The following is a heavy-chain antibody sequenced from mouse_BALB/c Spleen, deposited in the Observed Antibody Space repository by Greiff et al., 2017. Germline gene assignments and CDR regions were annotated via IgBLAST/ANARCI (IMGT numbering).Heavy chain of an antibody. Sequence: VQRVESGPGLVQPSQSLSITCTVSGFSLTSYGVHWVRQSPGKGLEWLGVIWSGGSTDYNAAFISRLSISKDNSNSQVFFKMNSLQANDTAIYYCARNYYRYDDYAMDYWGQGTSVTVSS. J-gene: IGHJ4*01. CDR2: IWSGGST. CDR1: GFSLTSYG. CDR3: ARNYYRYDDYAMDY. V-gene: IGHV2-2*02. D-gene: IGHD2-14*01.